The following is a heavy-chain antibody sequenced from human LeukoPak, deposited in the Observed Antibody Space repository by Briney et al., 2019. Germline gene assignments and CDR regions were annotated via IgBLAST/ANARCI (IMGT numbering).Heavy chain of an antibody. D-gene: IGHD3-22*01. CDR2: ISSSSSYI. CDR1: GFTFSSYS. V-gene: IGHV3-21*01. Sequence: GGSLRLSCAASGFTFSSYSMNWVRQDPAKGLEWVSSISSSSSYIYYADSVKGRFTISRDNAKNSLYLQMNRLRAEDTAVYYCARDGYYYASSGYYYGYWGQGTLVTVSS. J-gene: IGHJ4*02. CDR3: ARDGYYYASSGYYYGY.